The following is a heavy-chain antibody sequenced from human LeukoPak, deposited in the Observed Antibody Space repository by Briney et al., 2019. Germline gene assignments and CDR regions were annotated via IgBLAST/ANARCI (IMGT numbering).Heavy chain of an antibody. CDR3: AKDQKYSSSWRSYYYYGMDV. CDR2: ISYDGSNK. Sequence: GRSLRLSCAASGFTFSSHGMHWVRQAPGKGLEWVAVISYDGSNKYYADSVKGRFTISRDNSKNTLYLQMNSLRAEDTAVYYCAKDQKYSSSWRSYYYYGMDVWGQGTTVTVSS. D-gene: IGHD6-13*01. J-gene: IGHJ6*02. V-gene: IGHV3-30*18. CDR1: GFTFSSHG.